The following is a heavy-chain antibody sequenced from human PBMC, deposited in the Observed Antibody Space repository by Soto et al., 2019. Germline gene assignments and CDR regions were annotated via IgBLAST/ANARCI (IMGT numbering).Heavy chain of an antibody. D-gene: IGHD3-16*02. CDR1: GFTVSSNY. CDR2: IYSGGST. CDR3: ARDMGSYHYYYYMDV. Sequence: GGSLRLSCAASGFTVSSNYMSWVCQAPGKGLEWVSVIYSGGSTYYADSVKGRFTISRDNSKNTLYLQMNSLRAEDTAVYYCARDMGSYHYYYYMDVWGKGTTVTVSS. J-gene: IGHJ6*03. V-gene: IGHV3-66*01.